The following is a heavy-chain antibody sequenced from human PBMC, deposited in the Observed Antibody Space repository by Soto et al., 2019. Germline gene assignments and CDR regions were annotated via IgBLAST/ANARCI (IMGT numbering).Heavy chain of an antibody. CDR3: VQTTGWPGFDF. V-gene: IGHV3-53*01. CDR1: GFTVSSKY. D-gene: IGHD6-19*01. CDR2: IYGGGTT. Sequence: EVQLVESGGGLIQPGGSLRLSCAASGFTVSSKYMTWVRQPPGKGLEWASVIYGGGTTYYADSVQGRVTISRENSKNTLYLQRSSLRAEDTAVYYCVQTTGWPGFDFWGQGTLVTVSS. J-gene: IGHJ4*02.